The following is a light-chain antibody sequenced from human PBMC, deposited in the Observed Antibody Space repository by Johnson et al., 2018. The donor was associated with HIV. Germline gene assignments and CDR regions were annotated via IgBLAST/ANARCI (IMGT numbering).Light chain of an antibody. CDR3: GTWDSSLSTSV. V-gene: IGLV1-51*01. Sequence: HSVLTQPPSVSAAPGQKVTISCSGSSSNIGNNYVSWYQQLPGTAPKLLIYDNNKRPSGIPDRFSGSKSGTSATLGITGLQTGDAADYYCGTWDSSLSTSVFGTGTNVSVL. CDR2: DNN. CDR1: SSNIGNNY. J-gene: IGLJ1*01.